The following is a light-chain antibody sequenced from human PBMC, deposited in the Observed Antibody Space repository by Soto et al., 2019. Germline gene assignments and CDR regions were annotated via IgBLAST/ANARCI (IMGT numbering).Light chain of an antibody. CDR3: CSYPVDNTHYI. V-gene: IGLV2-23*01. CDR2: EGT. Sequence: SVLTQPASVSGSPGQSITISCTGTNSDVGSYNPVSWYQQHPGKAPKIMIYEGTKRPSGVSTRFSGSRSGNTASLTISGLQAEDEAHYYCCSYPVDNTHYIFGSGTKLTVL. CDR1: NSDVGSYNP. J-gene: IGLJ1*01.